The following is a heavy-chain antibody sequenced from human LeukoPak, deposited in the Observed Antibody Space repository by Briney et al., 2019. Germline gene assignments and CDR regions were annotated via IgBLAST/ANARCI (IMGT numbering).Heavy chain of an antibody. J-gene: IGHJ5*02. V-gene: IGHV4-61*02. Sequence: SETLSLTCTVSGDSISSGDYYWSWIRQPAGKGLEWIGRISSSGSTNYNPSLKSRVTISVDTFKNQFSLKLSSVTAADTAVYYCARGVGKITMVLNWFDPWGQGTLVTVSS. D-gene: IGHD3-10*01. CDR1: GDSISSGDYY. CDR3: ARGVGKITMVLNWFDP. CDR2: ISSSGST.